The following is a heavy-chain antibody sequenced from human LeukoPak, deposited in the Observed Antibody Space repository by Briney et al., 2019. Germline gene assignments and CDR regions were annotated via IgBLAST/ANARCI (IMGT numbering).Heavy chain of an antibody. V-gene: IGHV4-4*07. D-gene: IGHD2-21*01. CDR2: IYTSGST. J-gene: IGHJ3*02. Sequence: SQTXSLTCAVSGGSISSYYWSWIRQPAGKGLEWIGRIYTSGSTNYNPSLKSRVTMSVDTSKNQFSLKLSSVTAADTAVYYCARVAAAAYCGGDCYHDAFDIWGQGTMVTVSS. CDR1: GGSISSYY. CDR3: ARVAAAAYCGGDCYHDAFDI.